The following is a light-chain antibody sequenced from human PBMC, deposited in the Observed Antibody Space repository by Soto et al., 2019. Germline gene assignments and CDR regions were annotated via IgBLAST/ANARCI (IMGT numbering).Light chain of an antibody. J-gene: IGKJ2*01. CDR3: QQYDSWPPSYT. CDR2: GAS. Sequence: EIVMTQSPATLSVSLGDRATRSCRASQSVGSYLAWYQQKPGQAPRLLIYGASTRATGIPARFSGSGSEKDVTLTISSLQSEDFSVYYCQQYDSWPPSYTFGQGTKLEIK. V-gene: IGKV3-15*01. CDR1: QSVGSY.